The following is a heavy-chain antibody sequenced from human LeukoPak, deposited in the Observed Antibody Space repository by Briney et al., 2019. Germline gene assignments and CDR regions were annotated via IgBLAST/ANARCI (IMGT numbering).Heavy chain of an antibody. Sequence: PSETLSLTCAVSGDSLSSSSRYSWSWIRQPPGKGLEWIGYIYHGGSTHYNPSLKSRVTISVDRSKNQFSLNLNSATAADTAVYFCARGFLGGTDQYFDSWGQGTLVTVSS. V-gene: IGHV4-30-2*01. CDR1: GDSLSSSSRYS. CDR2: IYHGGST. J-gene: IGHJ4*02. CDR3: ARGFLGGTDQYFDS. D-gene: IGHD6-19*01.